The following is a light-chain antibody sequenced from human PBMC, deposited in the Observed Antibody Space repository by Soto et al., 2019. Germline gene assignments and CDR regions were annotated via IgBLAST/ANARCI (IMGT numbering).Light chain of an antibody. CDR1: SSDVGGYNY. CDR2: DVS. V-gene: IGLV2-8*01. Sequence: QSALTQPPSASGSPGQSVTISCTGTSSDVGGYNYVSWYQQHPGKAPKLMIYDVSKRPSGVPDRFSGSKSGNTASLTVSGLQAEDEADYYCSSYEGSKKFVFGTGIKLTVL. J-gene: IGLJ1*01. CDR3: SSYEGSKKFV.